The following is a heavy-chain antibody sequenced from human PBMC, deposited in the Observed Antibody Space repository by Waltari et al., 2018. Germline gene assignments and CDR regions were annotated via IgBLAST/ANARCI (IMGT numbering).Heavy chain of an antibody. Sequence: EVQLLESGGGLVQPGGSLSLSCAASGFTFSSYAMRWVRQAPGKGLEWVSVIYSGGSTYYADSVKGRFTISRDNSKNTLYLQMNSLRAEDTAVYYCAKCLYYDSSGYPGGWGQGTLVTVSS. CDR3: AKCLYYDSSGYPGG. J-gene: IGHJ4*02. V-gene: IGHV3-23*03. CDR2: IYSGGST. D-gene: IGHD3-22*01. CDR1: GFTFSSYA.